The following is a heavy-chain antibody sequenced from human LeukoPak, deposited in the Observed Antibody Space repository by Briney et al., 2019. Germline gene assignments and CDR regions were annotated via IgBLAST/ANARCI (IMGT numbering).Heavy chain of an antibody. CDR2: VYHSGST. CDR1: GGSISSGGYS. V-gene: IGHV4-30-2*01. Sequence: SQTLSLTCAVSGGSISSGGYSWSWIRQPPGKGLEWIGYVYHSGSTYYNPSLKSRVTISVDRSKNQFSLNLSSVTAADTAVYYCAREGYCSGGSCDNWFDPWGQGTLVTVSS. J-gene: IGHJ5*02. CDR3: AREGYCSGGSCDNWFDP. D-gene: IGHD2-15*01.